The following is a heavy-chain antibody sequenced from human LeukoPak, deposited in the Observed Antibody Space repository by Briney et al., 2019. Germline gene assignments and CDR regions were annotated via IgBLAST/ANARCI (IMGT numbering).Heavy chain of an antibody. Sequence: GGSLRLSCAASGFTFSVYSMNWVRQAPGKGLEWVSSISSSSSFIYYADSLRGRFTTSRDNAKNSLYLQMNSLRAEDTAVYYCARDKGILTGYSYFDYWGQGTLVTVSS. CDR2: ISSSSSFI. CDR3: ARDKGILTGYSYFDY. J-gene: IGHJ4*02. D-gene: IGHD3-9*01. V-gene: IGHV3-21*06. CDR1: GFTFSVYS.